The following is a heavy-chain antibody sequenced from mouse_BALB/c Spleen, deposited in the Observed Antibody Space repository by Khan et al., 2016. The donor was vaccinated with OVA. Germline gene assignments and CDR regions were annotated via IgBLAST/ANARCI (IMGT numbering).Heavy chain of an antibody. CDR1: GYTFTNYG. J-gene: IGHJ1*01. D-gene: IGHD4-1*02. CDR3: ARSNSYWYFDV. Sequence: QIQLVQSGPELKKPGETVKISCKASGYTFTNYGMNWVKQAPGKGLKWMGWINTYTGQPTYADDFKGRFAFSLDTSASTAFLQISNLNNEDTATYFGARSNSYWYFDVWGAGTTVTVSS. V-gene: IGHV9-3-1*01. CDR2: INTYTGQP.